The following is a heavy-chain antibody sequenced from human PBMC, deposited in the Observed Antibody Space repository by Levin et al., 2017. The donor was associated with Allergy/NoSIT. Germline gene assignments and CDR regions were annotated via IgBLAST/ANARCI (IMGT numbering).Heavy chain of an antibody. CDR2: IINSGVGT. CDR1: GFTFNNYA. J-gene: IGHJ4*02. CDR3: AKDAIRGSDQPYYFDY. D-gene: IGHD6-19*01. V-gene: IGHV3-23*01. Sequence: GGSLRLSCAASGFTFNNYAMSWVRQAPGKGLEWVSAIINSGVGTYYADSVKGRFTISRDNSKNTMYLQMNSLTAEDPAVYFCAKDAIRGSDQPYYFDYWGQGTLVTASS.